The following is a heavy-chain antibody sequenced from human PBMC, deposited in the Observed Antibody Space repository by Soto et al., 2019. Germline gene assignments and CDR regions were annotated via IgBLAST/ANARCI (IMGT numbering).Heavy chain of an antibody. D-gene: IGHD1-26*01. Sequence: QITLKESGPTLVKPTQTLTLTCTFSGFSLSTSGVGVGWIRQPPGKALEWLALIYWDDDKRYSPSLKSRLTITNDTSINHVVLTMTNMGPVDTATYYCVHRGGGSYWYYFDYWGQGTLVPVSS. CDR3: VHRGGGSYWYYFDY. CDR1: GFSLSTSGVG. CDR2: IYWDDDK. J-gene: IGHJ4*02. V-gene: IGHV2-5*02.